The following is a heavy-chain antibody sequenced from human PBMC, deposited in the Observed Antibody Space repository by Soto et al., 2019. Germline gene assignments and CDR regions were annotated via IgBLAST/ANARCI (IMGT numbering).Heavy chain of an antibody. CDR1: GFTFSDYA. V-gene: IGHV3-23*01. Sequence: GGSLRLSCAASGFTFSDYAMSWVRQAPGKGLQWVSGISSNGVSTYYADSVKGRFTISRDNSKNTLFLQMNSLKAEDTVVYYCAKITVRQWLLSRYFDYWGQGSPVTVSS. D-gene: IGHD3-3*01. CDR2: ISSNGVST. CDR3: AKITVRQWLLSRYFDY. J-gene: IGHJ4*02.